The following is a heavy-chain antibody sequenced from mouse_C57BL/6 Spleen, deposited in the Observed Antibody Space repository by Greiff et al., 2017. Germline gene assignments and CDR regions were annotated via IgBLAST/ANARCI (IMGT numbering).Heavy chain of an antibody. CDR1: GYAFSSSW. J-gene: IGHJ3*01. CDR3: ARTGYGNTWGFAY. V-gene: IGHV1-82*01. Sequence: QVQLQQSGPELVKPGASVKISCKASGYAFSSSWMNWVKQRPGKGLEWIGRIYPGDGDTNYNGKFKGKATLTADKSSSTAYMQLSSLTSDDSAVYFCARTGYGNTWGFAYWGQGTLVTVSA. D-gene: IGHD2-1*01. CDR2: IYPGDGDT.